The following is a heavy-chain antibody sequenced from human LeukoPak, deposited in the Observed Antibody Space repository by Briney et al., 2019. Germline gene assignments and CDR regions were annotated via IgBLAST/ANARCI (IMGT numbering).Heavy chain of an antibody. CDR3: ASYGGNPSRFDP. CDR1: GFTFSTCE. V-gene: IGHV3-48*03. J-gene: IGHJ5*02. CDR2: ISSSGRTI. Sequence: GGSLRLSCAASGFTFSTCEMNWVRQAPGKGLEWVSHISSSGRTIYYADSVKGRFTISRDNAQNSLYLQRNSLRAEDTAVYYCASYGGNPSRFDPWGQGTLVSVSS. D-gene: IGHD4-23*01.